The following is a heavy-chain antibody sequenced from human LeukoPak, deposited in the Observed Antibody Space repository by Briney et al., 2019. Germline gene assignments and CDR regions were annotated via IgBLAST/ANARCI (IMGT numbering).Heavy chain of an antibody. CDR2: ISISGSTI. V-gene: IGHV3-11*04. CDR1: GFTFSDYY. Sequence: GGSLRLSCAASGFTFSDYYMSWIRQAPGKGLEWVSYISISGSTIYYADSVKGRFTISRDNAKKSLYLQMNSLRAEDTAVYYCARGVSPTSYYYYYMDVWGKGTTVTISS. J-gene: IGHJ6*03. CDR3: ARGVSPTSYYYYYMDV.